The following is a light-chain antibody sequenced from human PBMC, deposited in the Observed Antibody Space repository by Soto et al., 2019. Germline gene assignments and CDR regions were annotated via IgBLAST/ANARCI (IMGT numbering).Light chain of an antibody. J-gene: IGKJ1*01. CDR3: QQSYSTPTWT. CDR2: KAS. CDR1: QNINNW. V-gene: IGKV1-5*03. Sequence: DIQMTQSPSTLSASIGDRVTITCRASQNINNWLAWYQQKPGKAPTLLIYKASSLESGVPSRFSGSGSGTDFTLTISSLQPEDFATYYCQQSYSTPTWTFGQGTKVDI.